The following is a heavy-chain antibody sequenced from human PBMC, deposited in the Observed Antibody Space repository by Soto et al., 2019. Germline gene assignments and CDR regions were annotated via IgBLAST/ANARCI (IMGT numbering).Heavy chain of an antibody. CDR2: IKQDGTEK. CDR1: GFTFSNYW. CDR3: ERDVAYDDFEGRMEN. Sequence: EVQLVESGGGLVQPGGSLRLSCAVSGFTFSNYWMTWVRQAPGKGLEWVANIKQDGTEKHYVDSVRGRFTISRDNAKNSLYLQMNSLRAEDTAVYYCERDVAYDDFEGRMENWGQGTLVTVSS. D-gene: IGHD3-3*01. V-gene: IGHV3-7*01. J-gene: IGHJ4*02.